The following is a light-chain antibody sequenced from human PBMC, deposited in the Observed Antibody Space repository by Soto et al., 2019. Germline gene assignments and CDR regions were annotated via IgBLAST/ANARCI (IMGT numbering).Light chain of an antibody. CDR1: SSNIGTNT. J-gene: IGLJ2*01. CDR2: NND. V-gene: IGLV1-44*01. Sequence: QSVLTQPPSASGTPGQRVTISCSGSSSNIGTNTVTWYQQLPGTAPKLLISNNDQRPSGVPDRFSGSKSGASASLAISGLQSEDEAHYHCAAWDDSLNGVVFGGGTKLTVL. CDR3: AAWDDSLNGVV.